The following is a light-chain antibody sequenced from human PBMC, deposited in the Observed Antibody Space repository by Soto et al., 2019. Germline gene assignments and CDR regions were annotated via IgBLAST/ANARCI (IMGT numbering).Light chain of an antibody. CDR1: ASISNY. V-gene: IGKV1-39*01. J-gene: IGKJ1*01. CDR3: QQSYITPWT. Sequence: DIQVTQSPSSLSASVGDRVTITFRASASISNYLNWYQQTPGKAPNLLIYAASSLQSGVPSRFSGSGSGTDFTLTISSLQPEDFATYYCQQSYITPWTFGQGTKVDIK. CDR2: AAS.